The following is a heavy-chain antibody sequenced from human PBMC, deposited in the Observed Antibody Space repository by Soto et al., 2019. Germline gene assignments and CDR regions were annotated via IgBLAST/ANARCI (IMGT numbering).Heavy chain of an antibody. CDR3: ARDRYSSSWYFGY. CDR1: GYTFTSKA. CDR2: ISAYNGNT. J-gene: IGHJ4*02. Sequence: ASAKATCKESGYTFTSKALSWVQHAPGQGLEWMGWISAYNGNTNYAQKPQGRVTMTTDTSTSTAYMELRSLRSDDTAVYYCARDRYSSSWYFGYWGEGTLVTVSS. D-gene: IGHD6-13*01. V-gene: IGHV1-18*01.